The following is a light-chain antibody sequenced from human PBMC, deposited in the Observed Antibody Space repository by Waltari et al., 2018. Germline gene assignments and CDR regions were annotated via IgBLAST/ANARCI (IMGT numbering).Light chain of an antibody. CDR3: LLYYGHSQLV. CDR1: TGAVTSSSF. Sequence: QTVVTQEPSLTVSPGGTITLTCASSTGAVTSSSFPNLFQQKRGQAPRPLIYSTSNKYSWTPARFSGSRRGCKAALTLSGVQPEDEADYYCLLYYGHSQLVFGGGTRLTVL. V-gene: IGLV7-43*01. J-gene: IGLJ2*01. CDR2: STS.